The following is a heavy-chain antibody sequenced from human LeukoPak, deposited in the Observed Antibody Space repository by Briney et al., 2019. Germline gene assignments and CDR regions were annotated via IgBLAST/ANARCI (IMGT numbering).Heavy chain of an antibody. V-gene: IGHV3-30*03. J-gene: IGHJ6*02. D-gene: IGHD1-26*01. Sequence: PGGSLRLSCAASGFTFSSYAMSWVRQAPGKGLEWVAVISYDGSNKYYADSVKGRFTISRDNSKNTLYLQMNSLRAEDTAVYYCATQGSGSYYWGYYYYGMDVWGQGTTVTVSS. CDR3: ATQGSGSYYWGYYYYGMDV. CDR2: ISYDGSNK. CDR1: GFTFSSYA.